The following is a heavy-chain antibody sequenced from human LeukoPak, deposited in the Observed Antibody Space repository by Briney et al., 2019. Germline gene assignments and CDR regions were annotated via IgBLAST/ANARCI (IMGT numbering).Heavy chain of an antibody. J-gene: IGHJ4*02. CDR2: ISSSGSTI. V-gene: IGHV3-11*04. Sequence: PGGSLRLSCAASGFTFSDYYMSWIRQAPGKGLEWVSYISSSGSTIYYADSVKGRFTISRDNAKNSLYLQMNSLRAEDTAVYYCAKDESWMKDYFDYWGQGTLVTVSS. CDR1: GFTFSDYY. CDR3: AKDESWMKDYFDY. D-gene: IGHD5-12*01.